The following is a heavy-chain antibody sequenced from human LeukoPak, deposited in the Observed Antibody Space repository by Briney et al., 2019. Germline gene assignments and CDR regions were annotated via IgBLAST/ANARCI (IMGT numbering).Heavy chain of an antibody. J-gene: IGHJ4*02. Sequence: PGGSLRLSCAASGFTFSSFAMNWVRQAPGKGLEWVSYIRGGGAGTRYADPVRGRFTISRDNSKNSLYLQMNSLRAEDTAVYYCARGVEVTYYDILTGIDYWGQGTLVTVSS. CDR3: ARGVEVTYYDILTGIDY. CDR2: IRGGGAGT. D-gene: IGHD3-9*01. V-gene: IGHV3-23*01. CDR1: GFTFSSFA.